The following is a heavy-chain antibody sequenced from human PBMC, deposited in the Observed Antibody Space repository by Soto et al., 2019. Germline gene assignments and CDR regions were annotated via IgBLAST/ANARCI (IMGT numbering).Heavy chain of an antibody. CDR3: ARQHPLDSRVWYT. CDR2: IYPRDSDT. D-gene: IGHD6-19*01. Sequence: GESLKISCKVSGDSFTGFWIGWVRQMPGKGLEWLGSIYPRDSDTRYSPSFQGQVTISADKSLSAAYLQWHSLQASDTAIYYCARQHPLDSRVWYTWGPGTVVTVSS. CDR1: GDSFTGFW. V-gene: IGHV5-51*01. J-gene: IGHJ4*02.